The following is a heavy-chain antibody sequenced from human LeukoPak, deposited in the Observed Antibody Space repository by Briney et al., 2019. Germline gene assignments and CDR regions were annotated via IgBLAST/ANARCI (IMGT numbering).Heavy chain of an antibody. D-gene: IGHD3-22*01. V-gene: IGHV4-34*01. CDR1: GGSFSGYY. CDR3: ARTYYQATSGYDFGY. CDR2: INHSGST. J-gene: IGHJ4*02. Sequence: PSETLSLTCAVYGGSFSGYYWSWIRQPPGKGLEWIGEINHSGSTNYNPSLKSRVTISVDTSKNQFSLKLSSVTAADTAVYYCARTYYQATSGYDFGYWGQGTLVTVSS.